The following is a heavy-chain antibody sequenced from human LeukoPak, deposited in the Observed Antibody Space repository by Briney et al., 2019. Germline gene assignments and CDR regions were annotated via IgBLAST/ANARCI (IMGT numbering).Heavy chain of an antibody. V-gene: IGHV1-18*01. D-gene: IGHD1-26*01. J-gene: IGHJ3*02. CDR3: ARGWSGDAFDI. CDR1: GYTFTSYD. CDR2: ISTYNGDT. Sequence: ASVKVSCKASGYTFTSYDINWVRQAPGQGLEWMGWISTYNGDTNYAQRVQGRVTMTTDTSTRTTYMELRSLISDDTAVYYCARGWSGDAFDIWGQGTMVTVSS.